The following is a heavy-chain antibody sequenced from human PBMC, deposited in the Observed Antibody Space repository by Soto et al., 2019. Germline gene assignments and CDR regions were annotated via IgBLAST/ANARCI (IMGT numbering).Heavy chain of an antibody. D-gene: IGHD3-10*01. J-gene: IGHJ5*02. V-gene: IGHV4-34*01. CDR1: GGSFSGYY. CDR3: ARGVTMVRGVNWFDP. Sequence: QVQLQQWGAGLLKPSETLSLTCAVYGGSFSGYYWSWIRQPPGKGLEWIGEINHSGSTNYNPSLMSRVTISVDTSKNQFSLQLSSVTAADTAVYYCARGVTMVRGVNWFDPWGQGTLVTVSS. CDR2: INHSGST.